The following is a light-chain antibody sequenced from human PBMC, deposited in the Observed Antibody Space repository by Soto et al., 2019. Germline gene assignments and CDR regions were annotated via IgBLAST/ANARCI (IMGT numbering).Light chain of an antibody. V-gene: IGKV1-6*01. Sequence: AIQMTRSPSSLSASVGDRVTITCRASQGIRNELGWYQQRPGRAPKLLISAASSLQSGVPSRFSGSGSGTDFTLTISSLQPEDFATYYCLQDYSYPWTFGQGTKVEIK. CDR1: QGIRNE. J-gene: IGKJ1*01. CDR2: AAS. CDR3: LQDYSYPWT.